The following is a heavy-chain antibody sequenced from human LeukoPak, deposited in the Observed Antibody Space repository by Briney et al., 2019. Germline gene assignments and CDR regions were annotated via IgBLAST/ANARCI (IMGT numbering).Heavy chain of an antibody. V-gene: IGHV3-30*18. CDR3: AKVDREYYYYGMDV. CDR2: ISYDGSNK. Sequence: GRSLRLSCAASGFTFSSYGMHWVRQAPGKGLEWVAVISYDGSNKYYADSVKGRFTISRDNSKNTLYLQMNSLRAEDTAVYYCAKVDREYYYYGMDVWGKGTTVTVSS. J-gene: IGHJ6*04. CDR1: GFTFSSYG. D-gene: IGHD3/OR15-3a*01.